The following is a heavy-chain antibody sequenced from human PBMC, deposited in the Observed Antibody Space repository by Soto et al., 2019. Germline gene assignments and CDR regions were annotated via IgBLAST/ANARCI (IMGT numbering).Heavy chain of an antibody. Sequence: TLSLTCTVSGGSISYEYYHWTWIRQSPGKGMERIGYIHYSGSIIYNPSFKSRVTISVDTSKNQFSLQLSSVTAADTAVYFCAREDDGGDRDYYGLDVWGQGTTVTVSS. J-gene: IGHJ6*02. V-gene: IGHV4-30-4*08. CDR1: GGSISYEYYH. CDR2: IHYSGSI. CDR3: AREDDGGDRDYYGLDV. D-gene: IGHD2-21*02.